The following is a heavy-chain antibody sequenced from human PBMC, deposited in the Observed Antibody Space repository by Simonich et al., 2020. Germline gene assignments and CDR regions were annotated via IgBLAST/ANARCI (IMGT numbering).Heavy chain of an antibody. J-gene: IGHJ6*03. CDR1: GGSISSYY. Sequence: QVQLQESGPGLVKPSETLSLTCTVSGGSISSYYWSWIRQPPGKGLEWIGYIYYSGSTNYNPLLKSRVTISVDTSKNQFSLKLSSVTAADTAVYYCARGGRYCSSTSCYYYYYYMDVWGKGTTVTVSS. CDR2: IYYSGST. V-gene: IGHV4-59*12. CDR3: ARGGRYCSSTSCYYYYYYMDV. D-gene: IGHD2-2*01.